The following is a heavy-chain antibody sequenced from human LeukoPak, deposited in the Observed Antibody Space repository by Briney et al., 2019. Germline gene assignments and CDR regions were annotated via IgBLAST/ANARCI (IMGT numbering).Heavy chain of an antibody. J-gene: IGHJ6*02. V-gene: IGHV3-30*18. CDR2: ISYDGSNK. CDR3: AKERYYYYGMDV. CDR1: GFTFSSYG. Sequence: GGSLRLSCAASGFTFSSYGMHWVRQAPGKGLEWVAVISYDGSNKYYADSVKGRFTISRDNSKNTPYLQMNSLRAEDTAVYYCAKERYYYYGMDVWGQGTTVTVSS.